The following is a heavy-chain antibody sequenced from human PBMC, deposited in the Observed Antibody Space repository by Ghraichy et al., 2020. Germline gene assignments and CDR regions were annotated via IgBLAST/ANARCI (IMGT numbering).Heavy chain of an antibody. CDR3: ARDSVDYGSGSYYHHSPIYYYYYMDV. V-gene: IGHV3-20*04. CDR2: INWNGGST. D-gene: IGHD3-10*01. J-gene: IGHJ6*03. CDR1: GFTFDDYG. Sequence: SCAASGFTFDDYGMSWVRQAPGKGLEWVSGINWNGGSTGYADSVKGRFTISRDNAKNSLYLQMNSLRAEDTALYYCARDSVDYGSGSYYHHSPIYYYYYMDVWGKGTTVTVSS.